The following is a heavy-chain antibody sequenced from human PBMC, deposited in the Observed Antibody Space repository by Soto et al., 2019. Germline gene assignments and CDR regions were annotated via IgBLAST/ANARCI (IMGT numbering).Heavy chain of an antibody. CDR2: IKGDGSET. V-gene: IGHV3-74*01. CDR1: GFTFSSYW. CDR3: LRGNSGYGNFDY. Sequence: GGSLRLSCAASGFTFSSYWMHWVRQAPGKGLVWVSRIKGDGSETNYADSVKGRFTISRDNAKNTLYLQLNSPRAEDTAVYYCLRGNSGYGNFDYWGQGTRVTVPQ. J-gene: IGHJ4*02. D-gene: IGHD5-12*01.